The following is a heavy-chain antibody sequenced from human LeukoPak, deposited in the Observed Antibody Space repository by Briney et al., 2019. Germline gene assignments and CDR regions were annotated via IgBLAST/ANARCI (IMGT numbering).Heavy chain of an antibody. Sequence: GGSLRLSCAASGFTFSSYSMNWVRQAPGKGLEWVSSISSSSSYIYYADSVKGRFTISRDNAKNSLYLQMNSLRAEDTAVCYCARGARSSGWYFDYWGQGTLVTVSS. V-gene: IGHV3-21*01. CDR2: ISSSSSYI. CDR3: ARGARSSGWYFDY. J-gene: IGHJ4*02. D-gene: IGHD6-19*01. CDR1: GFTFSSYS.